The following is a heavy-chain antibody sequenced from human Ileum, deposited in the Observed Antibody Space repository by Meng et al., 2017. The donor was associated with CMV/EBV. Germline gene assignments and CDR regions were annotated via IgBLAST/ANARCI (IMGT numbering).Heavy chain of an antibody. D-gene: IGHD3-10*01. CDR3: ARNYGSGNWNFFHY. Sequence: GHGLFSPSETLYRTCNFSCASISHYYWSWIRQPAGKGLEWIAHIDTSGTTNYNPSLKSRVTMSVDTSRNQFSLKLTSVTAADTAVYYWARNYGSGNWNFFHYWGQGTLVTVSS. J-gene: IGHJ4*02. CDR2: IDTSGTT. V-gene: IGHV4-4*07. CDR1: CASISHYY.